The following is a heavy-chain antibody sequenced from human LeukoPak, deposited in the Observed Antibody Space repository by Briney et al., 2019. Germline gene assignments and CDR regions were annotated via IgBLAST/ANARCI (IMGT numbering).Heavy chain of an antibody. D-gene: IGHD2-15*01. CDR3: AREGDCSGGSCYWETDY. Sequence: ASVKVSCKASGYTFTSYGISWVRQAPGQGLEWVGWISAYNGNTNYAQKLQGRVTMTTDTSTSTAYMELRSLRSEDTAVYYCAREGDCSGGSCYWETDYWGQGTLVTVSS. J-gene: IGHJ4*02. V-gene: IGHV1-18*01. CDR2: ISAYNGNT. CDR1: GYTFTSYG.